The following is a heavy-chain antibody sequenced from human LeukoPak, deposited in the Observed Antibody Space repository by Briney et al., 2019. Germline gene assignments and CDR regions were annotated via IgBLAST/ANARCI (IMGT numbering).Heavy chain of an antibody. V-gene: IGHV3-23*01. CDR2: ISGSGVST. Sequence: GSLRLSCAASGFTVSSYAMSWVRQAPGKGLEWVSAISGSGVSTYYADSVKGRFTISRDNSKNTLYLQMNSLRAEDTAVYYCARDGVSDILTGSYFDYWGQGTLVTVSS. J-gene: IGHJ4*02. D-gene: IGHD3-9*01. CDR3: ARDGVSDILTGSYFDY. CDR1: GFTVSSYA.